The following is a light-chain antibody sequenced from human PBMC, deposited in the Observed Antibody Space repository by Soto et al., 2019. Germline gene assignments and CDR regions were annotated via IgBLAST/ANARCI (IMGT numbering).Light chain of an antibody. V-gene: IGKV1-27*01. CDR2: AAS. J-gene: IGKJ3*01. Sequence: DIQMTQSPSSLSASIGDRVTITCRASQDISNYLAWYQQRPGQIPELLIYAASTLQSGVPSRFSGSGSGTEFTLTISSLQPEDVATYYCQKYNSAPRTFGPGTKVDLK. CDR1: QDISNY. CDR3: QKYNSAPRT.